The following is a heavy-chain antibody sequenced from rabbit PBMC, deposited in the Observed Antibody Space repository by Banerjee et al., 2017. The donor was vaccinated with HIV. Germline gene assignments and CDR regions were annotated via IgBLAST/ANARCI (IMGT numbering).Heavy chain of an antibody. CDR3: ARYLSSSGYFNL. CDR1: GFSFSSSYY. Sequence: QSLEESGGDLVKPGASLTLTCKASGFSFSSSYYMCWVRQAPGKGLEWIACVYVGDSDSTYYASWAKGRFTISKASSTTVTLQMTSLTAADTATYFCARYLSSSGYFNLWGPGTLVTVS. J-gene: IGHJ4*01. CDR2: VYVGDSDST. V-gene: IGHV1S40*01. D-gene: IGHD1-1*01.